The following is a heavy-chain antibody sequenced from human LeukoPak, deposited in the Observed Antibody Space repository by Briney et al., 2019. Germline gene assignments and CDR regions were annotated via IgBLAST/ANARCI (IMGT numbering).Heavy chain of an antibody. CDR3: ARDRPGGSSWYAPPDAFDI. J-gene: IGHJ3*02. V-gene: IGHV1-3*01. CDR2: INAGNGNT. CDR1: GYTFTSYA. Sequence: EASVKVSCKAPGYTFTSYAMHWVRQAPGQRLEWMGWINAGNGNTKYSQKFQGRVTITRDTSASTAYMELSSLRSEDTAVYYCARDRPGGSSWYAPPDAFDIWGQGTMVTVSS. D-gene: IGHD6-13*01.